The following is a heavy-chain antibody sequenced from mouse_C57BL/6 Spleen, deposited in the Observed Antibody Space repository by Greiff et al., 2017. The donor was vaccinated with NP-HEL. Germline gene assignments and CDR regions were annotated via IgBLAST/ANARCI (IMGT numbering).Heavy chain of an antibody. CDR2: ISSGSSTI. J-gene: IGHJ4*01. Sequence: EVKLMESGGGLVKPGGSLKLSCAASGFTFSDYGMHWVRQAPEKGLEWVAYISSGSSTIYYADTVKGRFTISRDNAKNTLFLQMTSLRSEDTAMYYCASPYYDYDAGSYYAMDYWGQGTSVTVSS. CDR3: ASPYYDYDAGSYYAMDY. D-gene: IGHD2-4*01. V-gene: IGHV5-17*01. CDR1: GFTFSDYG.